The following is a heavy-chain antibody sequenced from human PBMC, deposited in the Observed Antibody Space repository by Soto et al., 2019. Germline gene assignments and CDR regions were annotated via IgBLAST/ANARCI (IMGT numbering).Heavy chain of an antibody. CDR3: ARGNYAIVVDY. D-gene: IGHD3-22*01. Sequence: SETLSLTCATYGGSFSGYYWSWIRQPPGKGLEWIGEINHSGSTNYNPSLKSRVTISVDTSKNQFSLKLSSVTAADTAVYYCARGNYAIVVDYWGQGTLVTVSS. V-gene: IGHV4-34*01. CDR1: GGSFSGYY. CDR2: INHSGST. J-gene: IGHJ4*02.